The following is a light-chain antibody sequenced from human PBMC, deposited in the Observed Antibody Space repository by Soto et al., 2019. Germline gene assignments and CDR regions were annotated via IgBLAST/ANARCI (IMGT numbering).Light chain of an antibody. V-gene: IGLV2-14*01. J-gene: IGLJ2*01. CDR3: SSYTSSSTLRV. CDR2: DVS. CDR1: SSDVGGYNY. Sequence: QSVLTQPASVSGSPGQSITISGTGTSSDVGGYNYVSWYQQHPGKAPKLMIYDVSNRPSGVSNRFSGSKSGNTASLTISGLQAEDEADYYCSSYTSSSTLRVFGGGTQLTVL.